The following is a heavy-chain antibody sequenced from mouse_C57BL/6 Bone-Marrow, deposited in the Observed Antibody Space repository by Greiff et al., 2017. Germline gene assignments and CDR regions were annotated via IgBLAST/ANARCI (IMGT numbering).Heavy chain of an antibody. J-gene: IGHJ2*01. V-gene: IGHV1-54*01. CDR1: GYAFTNYL. CDR2: INPGSGGT. Sequence: VQLQQSGAELVRPGTSVKVSCKASGYAFTNYLIEWVKQRPGQGLEWIGVINPGSGGTNSNEKFKGKATLTADKSSSTAYMQLSSLTSEDSAVYCCARWGGRGYFDYWGQGTTLTVSS. D-gene: IGHD3-3*01. CDR3: ARWGGRGYFDY.